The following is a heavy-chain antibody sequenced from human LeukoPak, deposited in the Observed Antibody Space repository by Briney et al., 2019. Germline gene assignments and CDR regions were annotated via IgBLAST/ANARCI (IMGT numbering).Heavy chain of an antibody. CDR3: ARAFPGVRSNFDY. Sequence: KCSETLSLTCTVSGGSISSSSYYWGWIRQPPGKGLEWIGSIYYSGSTYYNPSLKSRVTISVDTSKNQFSLKLSSVTAADTAVYYCARAFPGVRSNFDYWGQGTLVTVSS. J-gene: IGHJ4*02. CDR1: GGSISSSSYY. D-gene: IGHD3-3*01. CDR2: IYYSGST. V-gene: IGHV4-39*07.